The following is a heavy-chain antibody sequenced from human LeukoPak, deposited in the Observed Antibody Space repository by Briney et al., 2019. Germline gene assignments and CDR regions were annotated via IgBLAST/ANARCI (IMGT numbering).Heavy chain of an antibody. CDR1: GFALSSHW. CDR3: ARERKAAAGLIDY. CDR2: VNRDGSET. Sequence: GGSLRLSCAASGFALSSHWMTWVRQVPGRGPEWVANVNRDGSETYYLDSVRGRFTISKDNAKNTLYLQMNSLRAEDTAVYYCARERKAAAGLIDYWGQGTLVTVSS. J-gene: IGHJ4*02. D-gene: IGHD6-13*01. V-gene: IGHV3-7*01.